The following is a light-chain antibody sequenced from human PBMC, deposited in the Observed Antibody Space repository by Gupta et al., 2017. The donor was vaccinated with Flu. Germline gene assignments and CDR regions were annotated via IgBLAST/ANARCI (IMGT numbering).Light chain of an antibody. CDR1: SSDIGSYNY. Sequence: QSALTQPASVSGSPGPSITISCIGTSSDIGSYNYVSWYQQHPGKDPKLLIYDVTNRPSGISSRFSGSKSGDTASLTISGLQAEDEADYYCSSCTSSTTLVFGGGTKLTVL. CDR2: DVT. J-gene: IGLJ2*01. CDR3: SSCTSSTTLV. V-gene: IGLV2-14*01.